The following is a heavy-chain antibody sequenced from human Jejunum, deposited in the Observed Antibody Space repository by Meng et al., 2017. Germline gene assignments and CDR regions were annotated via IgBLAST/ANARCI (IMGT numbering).Heavy chain of an antibody. D-gene: IGHD5-18*01. V-gene: IGHV3-7*01. Sequence: GESLKISCVASGFTFSSYWLSWVRQAPGKGLEWVANLKQDGNEKHYVDSVEGRFTISRDNAKNSLYLQMNSLRAEDTAVYYCVRIVGYSFGDEGLDYWGQGTLVTVSS. CDR1: GFTFSSYW. J-gene: IGHJ4*02. CDR2: LKQDGNEK. CDR3: VRIVGYSFGDEGLDY.